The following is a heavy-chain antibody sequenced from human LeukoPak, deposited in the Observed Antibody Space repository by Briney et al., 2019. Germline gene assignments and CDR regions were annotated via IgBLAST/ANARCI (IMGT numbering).Heavy chain of an antibody. D-gene: IGHD3-10*01. V-gene: IGHV3-23*01. J-gene: IGHJ4*02. Sequence: GGSLRLSCAASGFTFSSSGMSWVRQAPGKGLEWVSTISGSGATKYYADSVKGRFASSRDNSKNMLYLQMNSLRAEDTAVYYCAKGGGYGSGTYSEDWGQGILVTVSS. CDR2: ISGSGATK. CDR3: AKGGGYGSGTYSED. CDR1: GFTFSSSG.